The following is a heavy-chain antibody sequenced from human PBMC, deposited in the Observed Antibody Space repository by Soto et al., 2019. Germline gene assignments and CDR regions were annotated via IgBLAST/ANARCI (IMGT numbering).Heavy chain of an antibody. CDR1: GGSVRAPDW. Sequence: SETLSLTCTLSGGSVRAPDWWNWVRQSPDKGLEWIAEVHISGHSNYNPSLRSRVSVSIDSSKNQFYLNLNSVTAADTAIYYCTRVRQGCSANNCYFDPWGQGTQVTVSS. J-gene: IGHJ5*01. V-gene: IGHV4-4*02. CDR3: TRVRQGCSANNCYFDP. CDR2: VHISGHS. D-gene: IGHD1-1*01.